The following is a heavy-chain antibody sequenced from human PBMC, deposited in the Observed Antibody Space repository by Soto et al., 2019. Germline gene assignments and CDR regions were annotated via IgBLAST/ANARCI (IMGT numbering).Heavy chain of an antibody. CDR3: ARLNPAFSDFWGPRDAFDI. J-gene: IGHJ3*02. Sequence: GGSLRLSCAASGFTFSSYWMSWVRQAPGKGLEWVANIKQDGSEKYYVNSVKGRFTISRDNAKNSLYLQMNSLRAEDTAVYYCARLNPAFSDFWGPRDAFDIWGQGTMVTVSS. V-gene: IGHV3-7*01. D-gene: IGHD3-3*01. CDR2: IKQDGSEK. CDR1: GFTFSSYW.